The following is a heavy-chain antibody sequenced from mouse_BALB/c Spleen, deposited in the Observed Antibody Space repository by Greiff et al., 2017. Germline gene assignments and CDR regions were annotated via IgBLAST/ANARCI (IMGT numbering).Heavy chain of an antibody. CDR1: GFSLTSYG. D-gene: IGHD2-4*01. Sequence: QVQLKESGPGLVAPSQSLSITCTVSGFSLTSYGVHWVRQPPGKGLEWLGVIWAGGSTNYNSALMSRLSISKDNSKRQVFLKMNSLQTDDTAMYYCAREGYDYDVGAWFAYWGQGTLVTVSA. CDR3: AREGYDYDVGAWFAY. J-gene: IGHJ3*01. CDR2: IWAGGST. V-gene: IGHV2-9*02.